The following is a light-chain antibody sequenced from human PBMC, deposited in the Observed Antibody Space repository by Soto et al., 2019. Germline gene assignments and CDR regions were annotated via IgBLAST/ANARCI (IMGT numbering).Light chain of an antibody. CDR1: QSVSSN. CDR3: QQYNNWPPIT. Sequence: EIGLSQSACTLSLSPGERATFSCRASQSVSSNLAWYQQKPGQAPRLLIYGASSRATGIPARFSGSGSGTEFTLTISSLQSEDFAVYYCQQYNNWPPITFGQGTRLENK. J-gene: IGKJ5*01. V-gene: IGKV3-15*01. CDR2: GAS.